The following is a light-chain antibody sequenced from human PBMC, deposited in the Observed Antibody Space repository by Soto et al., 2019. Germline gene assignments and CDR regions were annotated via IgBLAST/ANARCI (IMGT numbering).Light chain of an antibody. J-gene: IGLJ7*01. CDR2: LNSDGTH. CDR3: QTWGTGIYV. V-gene: IGLV4-69*01. CDR1: RGHSSYA. Sequence: QPVLTQSPSASASLGASVKLTCTLSRGHSSYAIAWHQQQPEKGPRYLMKLNSDGTHSKGDGIPDRFSGSSSGAERYLTISRLQSEDEADYYCQTWGTGIYVFGGGTQLTVL.